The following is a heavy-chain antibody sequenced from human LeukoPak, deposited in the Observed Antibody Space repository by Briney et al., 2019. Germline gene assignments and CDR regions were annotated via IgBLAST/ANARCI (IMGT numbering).Heavy chain of an antibody. J-gene: IGHJ5*02. CDR3: ARDGTIFGVVMGP. Sequence: SETLSLTCTVSGGSISSGSYYWSWIRQPAGKGLEWIGRIYTSGSTNYNPSLKSRVTISVDTSKNQSSLKLSSVTAADTAVYYCARDGTIFGVVMGPWGQGTLVTVSS. D-gene: IGHD3-3*01. CDR1: GGSISSGSYY. V-gene: IGHV4-61*02. CDR2: IYTSGST.